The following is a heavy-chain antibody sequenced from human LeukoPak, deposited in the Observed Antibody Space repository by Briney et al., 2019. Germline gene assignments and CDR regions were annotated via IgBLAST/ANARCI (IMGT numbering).Heavy chain of an antibody. V-gene: IGHV3-23*01. CDR3: GRDLAWGAFDY. D-gene: IGHD7-27*01. J-gene: IGHJ4*02. CDR2: ISPRGGGT. Sequence: GGSLRLSCAASGFIFRNYGMNWVRQAPGKGLGWLSGISPRGGGTYYADSVKGRFTISRDDSKNTLSLQMNSLRVEDTAVYYCGRDLAWGAFDYWGQGTLVTVSS. CDR1: GFIFRNYG.